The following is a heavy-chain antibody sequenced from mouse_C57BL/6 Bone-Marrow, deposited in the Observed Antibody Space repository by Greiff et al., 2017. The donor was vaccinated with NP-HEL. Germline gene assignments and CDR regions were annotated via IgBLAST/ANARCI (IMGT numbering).Heavy chain of an antibody. J-gene: IGHJ1*03. CDR3: ARGYFDV. CDR2: IDPSDSYT. Sequence: QVQLQQPGAELVRPGTSVKLSCKASGYTFTSYSMHWVKQRPGQGLEWIGVIDPSDSYTNYTQKFKGKATLTVDTSSSTAYMQLSSLTSEDSAVYYCARGYFDVWGTGTTVTVSS. CDR1: GYTFTSYS. V-gene: IGHV1-59*01.